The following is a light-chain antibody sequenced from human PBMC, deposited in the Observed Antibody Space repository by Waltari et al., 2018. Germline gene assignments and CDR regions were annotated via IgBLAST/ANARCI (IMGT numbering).Light chain of an antibody. J-gene: IGLJ2*01. CDR3: SSYTSSISLA. CDR1: SRDVGGYNY. Sequence: QSALTQPASVSGSPGQSITIPCTGTSRDVGGYNYVSWYPQHPGRAPKLLIYEVINLPSGVSNRFSGSKSGNTASLTISGLQAEDEADYYCSSYTSSISLAFGGGTKLTVL. V-gene: IGLV2-14*01. CDR2: EVI.